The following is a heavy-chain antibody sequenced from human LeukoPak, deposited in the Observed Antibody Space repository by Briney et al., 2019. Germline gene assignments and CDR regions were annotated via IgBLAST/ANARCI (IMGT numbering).Heavy chain of an antibody. CDR3: AVATYYDFWSGYYRIDY. V-gene: IGHV1-2*02. D-gene: IGHD3-3*01. Sequence: ASVEVSCKASGYTFTGYYMHWVRQAPGQGLEWMGWINPNSGGTNYAQKFQGRVTMTRDTSISTAYMELSRLRSDDTAVYYCAVATYYDFWSGYYRIDYWGQGTLVTVSS. CDR2: INPNSGGT. J-gene: IGHJ4*02. CDR1: GYTFTGYY.